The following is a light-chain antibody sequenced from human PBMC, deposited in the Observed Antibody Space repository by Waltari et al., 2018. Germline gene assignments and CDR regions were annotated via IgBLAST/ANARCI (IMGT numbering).Light chain of an antibody. Sequence: EIVLTQSPGTLSLSPGERATLSCSASQSVGRSLDWYQQKPGQAPRLLIYGASNGATGTPDRFSGSGSGTDFSLTISRLDPADFAVYYCQHYVRLPVAFGQGTTVEIK. J-gene: IGKJ1*01. CDR3: QHYVRLPVA. CDR1: QSVGRS. V-gene: IGKV3-20*01. CDR2: GAS.